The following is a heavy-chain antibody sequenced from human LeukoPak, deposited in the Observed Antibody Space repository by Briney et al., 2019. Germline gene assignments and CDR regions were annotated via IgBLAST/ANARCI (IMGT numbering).Heavy chain of an antibody. J-gene: IGHJ4*02. V-gene: IGHV3-48*04. Sequence: GGSLRLSCAASGFTFSSYSMNWVRQAPGKGLEWVSYISSSSSTIFYADSVKGRFTISRDNAKNSLYLQMNSLRAEDTAVYYCARGGSGLLGYWGQGTLVTVSS. CDR3: ARGGSGLLGY. D-gene: IGHD3-10*01. CDR1: GFTFSSYS. CDR2: ISSSSSTI.